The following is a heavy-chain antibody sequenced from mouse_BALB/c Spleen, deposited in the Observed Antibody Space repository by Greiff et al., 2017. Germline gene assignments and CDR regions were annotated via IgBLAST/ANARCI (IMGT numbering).Heavy chain of an antibody. CDR3: AREGAYDYDGYAMDY. CDR2: ISSGSSTI. V-gene: IGHV5-17*02. D-gene: IGHD2-4*01. Sequence: EVQRVESGGGLVQPGGSRKLSCAASGFTFSSFGMHWVRQAPEKGLEWVAYISSGSSTIYYADTVKGRFTISRDNPKNTLFLQMTSLRSEDTAMYYCAREGAYDYDGYAMDYWGQGTSVTVSS. J-gene: IGHJ4*01. CDR1: GFTFSSFG.